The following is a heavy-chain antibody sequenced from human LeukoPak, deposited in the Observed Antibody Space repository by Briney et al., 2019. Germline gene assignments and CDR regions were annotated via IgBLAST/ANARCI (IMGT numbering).Heavy chain of an antibody. V-gene: IGHV4-39*01. CDR3: ARRPDCSGGSCYIGSWFDL. CDR2: IYYSGST. J-gene: IGHJ5*02. D-gene: IGHD2-15*01. Sequence: PSETLSLTCTVSGGSISSSSYYWGWIRQPPGKGLEWIGSIYYSGSTYYNPSLKSRVTISVDTSKNQFSLKLSSVTAADTAVYYCARRPDCSGGSCYIGSWFDLWGQGTLVTVSS. CDR1: GGSISSSSYY.